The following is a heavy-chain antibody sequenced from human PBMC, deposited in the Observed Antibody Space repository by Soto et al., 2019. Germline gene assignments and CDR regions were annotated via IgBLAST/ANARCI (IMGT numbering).Heavy chain of an antibody. D-gene: IGHD1-1*01. CDR1: GFTFSDYS. V-gene: IGHV3-21*01. Sequence: GGSLRLSCAASGFTFSDYSMNWVRQAPGKGLEWVSSITSSSYYIYYADSVKGRFTISRDNAKNSLYLQMNSLRAEDTAVYYCARDQRNLNWFDPWGQGTLVTVSS. J-gene: IGHJ5*02. CDR3: ARDQRNLNWFDP. CDR2: ITSSSYYI.